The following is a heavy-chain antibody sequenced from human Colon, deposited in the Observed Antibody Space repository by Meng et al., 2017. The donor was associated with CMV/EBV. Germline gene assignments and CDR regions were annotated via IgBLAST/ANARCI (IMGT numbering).Heavy chain of an antibody. D-gene: IGHD3-10*01. J-gene: IGHJ4*02. V-gene: IGHV1-8*01. CDR2: MNPNSATT. CDR3: AIRASTSGSGSAYFDY. CDR1: YTFTSYD. Sequence: YTFTSYDINWVRQATGQGLEWMGWMNPNSATTGYAQKFQGRVTMTRNTSITTAYMELSSLRYEDTAVYYCAIRASTSGSGSAYFDYWGQGTLVTVSS.